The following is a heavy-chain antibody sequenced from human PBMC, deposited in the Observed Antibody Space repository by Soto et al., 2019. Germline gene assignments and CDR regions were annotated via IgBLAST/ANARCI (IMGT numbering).Heavy chain of an antibody. CDR2: INHSGST. J-gene: IGHJ6*02. D-gene: IGHD3-22*01. CDR1: GGSFSGYY. CDR3: ARGKCYYDSSGYLTAYYYYGMDV. V-gene: IGHV4-34*01. Sequence: PSETLSLTCAVYGGSFSGYYWSWIRQPPGKGLEWIGEINHSGSTNYNPSLKSRVTISVDTSKNQFSLKLSSVTAADTAVYYCARGKCYYDSSGYLTAYYYYGMDVWGQGTTVTVSS.